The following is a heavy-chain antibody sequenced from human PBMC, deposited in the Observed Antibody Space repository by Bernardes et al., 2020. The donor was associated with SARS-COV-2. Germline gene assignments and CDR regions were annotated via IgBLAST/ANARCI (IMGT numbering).Heavy chain of an antibody. Sequence: ASVKVPCKVSGYTLTELSMHWVRQAPGKGLEWMGGFDPEDGETIYAQKFQGRVTMTEDTSTDTAYMELSSLRSEDTAVYYCATSSGYYYVSWFDPWGQGTLVTVSS. CDR3: ATSSGYYYVSWFDP. J-gene: IGHJ5*02. CDR1: GYTLTELS. CDR2: FDPEDGET. V-gene: IGHV1-24*01. D-gene: IGHD3-22*01.